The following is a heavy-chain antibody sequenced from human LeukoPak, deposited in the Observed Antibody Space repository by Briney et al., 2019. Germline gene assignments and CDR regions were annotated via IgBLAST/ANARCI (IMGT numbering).Heavy chain of an antibody. Sequence: PSETLSLTCTVSGGSISSSSYYWGWIRQPPGKGLEWIGSIYYSGSTYYNPSLKSRVTISVDTSKNQFSLKLSSVTAADTAVYYCARDPVASTLSGFDPWGQGTLVTVSS. CDR3: ARDPVASTLSGFDP. CDR1: GGSISSSSYY. J-gene: IGHJ5*02. D-gene: IGHD2-15*01. CDR2: IYYSGST. V-gene: IGHV4-39*07.